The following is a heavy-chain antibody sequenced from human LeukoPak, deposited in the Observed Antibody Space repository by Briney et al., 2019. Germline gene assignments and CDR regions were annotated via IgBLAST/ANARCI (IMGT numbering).Heavy chain of an antibody. V-gene: IGHV4-39*07. CDR1: GGSISSSSYY. CDR3: ARDVMVRFGDYGWDYYYFGMDV. J-gene: IGHJ6*02. Sequence: SETLSLTCTVSGGSISSSSYYWGWIRQPPGKGLEWIGSIYYSGSTYYNPSLKSRVTISVDTSKNQFSLRLSSVTAADTAVYYCARDVMVRFGDYGWDYYYFGMDVWGQGTTVTV. D-gene: IGHD4/OR15-4a*01. CDR2: IYYSGST.